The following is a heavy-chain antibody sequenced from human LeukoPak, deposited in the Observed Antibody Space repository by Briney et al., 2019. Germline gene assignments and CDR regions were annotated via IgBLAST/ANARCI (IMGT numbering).Heavy chain of an antibody. J-gene: IGHJ4*02. D-gene: IGHD2-15*01. V-gene: IGHV5-51*01. Sequence: GESLKISCKGSGYSFTSYWIGWVRQMPGKVLEWMGIIYPGDSETRYSPSFEAQVTISADKSISTAYLQWSSLKASDTAMYYCARHLGYEFDYWGQGTLVTVSS. CDR1: GYSFTSYW. CDR3: ARHLGYEFDY. CDR2: IYPGDSET.